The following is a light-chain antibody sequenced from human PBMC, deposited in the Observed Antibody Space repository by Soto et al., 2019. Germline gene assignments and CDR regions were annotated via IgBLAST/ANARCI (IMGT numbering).Light chain of an antibody. V-gene: IGKV1-5*03. Sequence: DIQMTQSPSTLSASVGDRVTITGRASQSISSWLAWYQQKPGKAPKLLIYKASTLESGVPSTFSGSGSGTEFSLTISSLQPEDFATYYCQQYNAYPWTFGQGTKVDI. CDR3: QQYNAYPWT. CDR1: QSISSW. J-gene: IGKJ1*01. CDR2: KAS.